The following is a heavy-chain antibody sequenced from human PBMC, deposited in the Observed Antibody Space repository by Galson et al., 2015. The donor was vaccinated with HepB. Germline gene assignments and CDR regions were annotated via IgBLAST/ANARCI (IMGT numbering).Heavy chain of an antibody. Sequence: SLRLSCAASGFNLNGYTMTWIRQSAGKELEWLAQISSSGNTIYYADSVQGRFIISRDNANNLLWPQMHSPRVEDTAIYYCVRRELGGRSWYYFARWGQGALVTVSS. D-gene: IGHD6-13*01. CDR2: ISSSGNTI. CDR3: VRRELGGRSWYYFAR. CDR1: GFNLNGYT. V-gene: IGHV3-11*01. J-gene: IGHJ4*02.